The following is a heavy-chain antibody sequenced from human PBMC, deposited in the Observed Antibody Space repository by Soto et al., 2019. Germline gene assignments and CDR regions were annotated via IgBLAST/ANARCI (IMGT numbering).Heavy chain of an antibody. CDR1: GFAFSGSA. CDR2: IRSKGHNYAT. CDR3: TRDLFSYDYSGILWFDP. V-gene: IGHV3-73*02. J-gene: IGHJ5*02. Sequence: EVQLVESGGGLVQPGGSLKLSCAASGFAFSGSAMYLVRQASGKGPEWVGRIRSKGHNYATEYAASVKGRFTISRDDSKNTAYLQMNSLQTEDTAVYYCTRDLFSYDYSGILWFDPWGQGTLVTVSS. D-gene: IGHD3-16*01.